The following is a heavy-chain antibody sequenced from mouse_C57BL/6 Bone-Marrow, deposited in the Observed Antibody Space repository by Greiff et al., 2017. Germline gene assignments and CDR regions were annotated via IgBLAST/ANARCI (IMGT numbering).Heavy chain of an antibody. CDR3: ARPEGYPWFAY. V-gene: IGHV1-81*01. CDR2: IYPRSGNT. J-gene: IGHJ3*01. D-gene: IGHD2-3*01. CDR1: GYTFTSYG. Sequence: QVQLQQSGAELARPGASVKLSCKVSGYTFTSYGISWVKQRTGQGLEWIGEIYPRSGNTYYNEKFKGKATLTADKSSSTAYMELRSLTSEDSAVYFCARPEGYPWFAYWGQGTLVTVSA.